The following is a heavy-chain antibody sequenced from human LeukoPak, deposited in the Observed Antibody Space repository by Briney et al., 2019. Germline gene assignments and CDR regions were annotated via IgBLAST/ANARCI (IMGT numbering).Heavy chain of an antibody. V-gene: IGHV3-66*01. CDR2: IYSGGST. J-gene: IGHJ4*02. Sequence: GGSLRLSCEASGFIFSDYNMNWVRQAPGKGLEWVPVIYSGGSTYYADSVKGRFTISRDNSKNTLYLQMNSLRAEDTAVYYCARANYYDSSGYFPNWGQGTLVTVSS. D-gene: IGHD3-22*01. CDR1: GFIFSDYN. CDR3: ARANYYDSSGYFPN.